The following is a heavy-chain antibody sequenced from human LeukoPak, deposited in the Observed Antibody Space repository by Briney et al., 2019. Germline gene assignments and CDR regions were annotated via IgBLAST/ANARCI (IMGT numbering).Heavy chain of an antibody. D-gene: IGHD3-22*01. Sequence: ASVKVSCKASGYSFPSYGISWVRQAPGQGPEWMGWISPYNDNTNYAQKLQGRVTMTTDTSTSTAYMELRSLRSDDTAVYYCARVPSLKTYDSSGYRDYWGQGTLVTVSS. CDR2: ISPYNDNT. J-gene: IGHJ4*02. V-gene: IGHV1-18*01. CDR1: GYSFPSYG. CDR3: ARVPSLKTYDSSGYRDY.